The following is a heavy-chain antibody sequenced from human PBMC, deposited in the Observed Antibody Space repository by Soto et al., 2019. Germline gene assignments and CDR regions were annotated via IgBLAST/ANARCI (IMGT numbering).Heavy chain of an antibody. CDR1: GFAFTTFA. J-gene: IGHJ6*02. Sequence: QVQLLESGGGVVQPGRSLRLSCAPSGFAFTTFAMHWVRQAPGKGLEWVAVISYDGSIKSYADSVKGRFTISRDKSKNTLYLQMNSLRTEDTAVYYCAKGSFGLGSSPRFFYGMDVWGQGTTVTVSS. D-gene: IGHD3-10*01. CDR3: AKGSFGLGSSPRFFYGMDV. CDR2: ISYDGSIK. V-gene: IGHV3-30*18.